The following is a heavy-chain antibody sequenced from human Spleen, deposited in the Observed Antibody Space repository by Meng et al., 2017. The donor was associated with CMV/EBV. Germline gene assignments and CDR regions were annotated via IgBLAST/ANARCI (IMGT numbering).Heavy chain of an antibody. D-gene: IGHD5-24*01. V-gene: IGHV1-8*01. CDR1: GYTFTNYD. Sequence: ASVKVSCKASGYTFTNYDINWVRQASGQGLEWTGWMNSNSGNTDYAQKFQGRVTMTRNTSKTTAYMELSSLRSDDTAVYYCATTKGDYWGQGTLVTVSS. CDR2: MNSNSGNT. CDR3: ATTKGDY. J-gene: IGHJ4*02.